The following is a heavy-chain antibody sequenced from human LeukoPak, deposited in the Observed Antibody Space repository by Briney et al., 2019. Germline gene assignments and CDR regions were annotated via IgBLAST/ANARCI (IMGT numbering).Heavy chain of an antibody. V-gene: IGHV5-51*01. Sequence: GGSLKISFRGPGYIFTDYWIGWARQLPGKGLEWMRLIYHVDSANSSSPSFKGQVTISADKSISNAYLQWSNLKASDNAMYYCTRHQYTAMANWGQGTLVTVSS. J-gene: IGHJ4*02. CDR3: TRHQYTAMAN. D-gene: IGHD5-18*01. CDR1: GYIFTDYW. CDR2: IYHVDSAN.